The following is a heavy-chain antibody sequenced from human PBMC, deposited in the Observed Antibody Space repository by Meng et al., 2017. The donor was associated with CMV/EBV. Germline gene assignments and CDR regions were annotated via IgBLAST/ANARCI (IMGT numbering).Heavy chain of an antibody. CDR3: ARGGTRWIKVYYLDH. CDR2: ISSSSSYI. V-gene: IGHV3-21*01. Sequence: GESLKISCAASGFTFSSYSMNWVRQAPGKGLEWVSSISSSSSYIYYADSVKGRFTISRDNAKNSLYLQMNSLRAEDTAVYYCARGGTRWIKVYYLDHWGQGTLVTVSS. CDR1: GFTFSSYS. D-gene: IGHD4-23*01. J-gene: IGHJ4*02.